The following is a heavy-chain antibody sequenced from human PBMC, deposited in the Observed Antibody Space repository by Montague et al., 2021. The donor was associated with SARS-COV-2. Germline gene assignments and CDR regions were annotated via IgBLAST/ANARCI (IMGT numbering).Heavy chain of an antibody. CDR2: IYYTGST. CDR3: VRDRTTDDYDDYETAGYSYYSGMDV. V-gene: IGHV4-59*13. CDR1: GGSISSYY. D-gene: IGHD4-17*01. Sequence: SETLSLTCTVSGGSISSYYCTWIRQPPGKGLEWIGYIYYTGSTNYNPSLESRVTISLDTSKNQFSLKLSSVTAADTAVDYCVRDRTTDDYDDYETAGYSYYSGMDVWGQGTTVTVSS. J-gene: IGHJ6*02.